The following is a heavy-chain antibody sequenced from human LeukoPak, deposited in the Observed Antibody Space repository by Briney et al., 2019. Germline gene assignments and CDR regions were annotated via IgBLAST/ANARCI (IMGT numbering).Heavy chain of an antibody. Sequence: ASVKVSCKASGGTFSSYAISWVRQAPGQGLEWMGGIIPIFGTANYAQKFQGRVTITADESTSTAYMELSSLRSEDTAVYYCARGRSLEWLSSNYSYYYMDVWGKGTTVTVSS. CDR1: GGTFSSYA. D-gene: IGHD3-3*01. CDR3: ARGRSLEWLSSNYSYYYMDV. CDR2: IIPIFGTA. V-gene: IGHV1-69*13. J-gene: IGHJ6*03.